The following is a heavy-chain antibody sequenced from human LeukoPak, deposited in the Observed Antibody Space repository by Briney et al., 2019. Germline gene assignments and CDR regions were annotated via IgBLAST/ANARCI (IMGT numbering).Heavy chain of an antibody. D-gene: IGHD6-13*01. V-gene: IGHV1-46*01. Sequence: GASVKVSCKASGYTFTSYPIQWVRQAPGQGLEWMGIINPSGGTTNYAQKFQGRVTMTRDTSTSTVYMELSSLRSEDTAVYYCAGSSVERQQLARFDYWGQGTLVTVSS. CDR2: INPSGGTT. CDR1: GYTFTSYP. J-gene: IGHJ4*02. CDR3: AGSSVERQQLARFDY.